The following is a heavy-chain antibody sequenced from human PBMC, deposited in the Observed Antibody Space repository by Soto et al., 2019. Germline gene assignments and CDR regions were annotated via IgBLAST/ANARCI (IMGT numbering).Heavy chain of an antibody. J-gene: IGHJ6*02. CDR2: IRASGSDT. V-gene: IGHV3-23*01. CDR3: AKRGDYYYYGMNV. D-gene: IGHD3-16*01. Sequence: GGSLRLSCAASGFTFSSYTLSWVRQAPGKGLEWVSAIRASGSDTFYADSVKGRFTISRDNSKNTLYLQMNSLRAEDTAIYYCAKRGDYYYYGMNVWGQGTTVTVSS. CDR1: GFTFSSYT.